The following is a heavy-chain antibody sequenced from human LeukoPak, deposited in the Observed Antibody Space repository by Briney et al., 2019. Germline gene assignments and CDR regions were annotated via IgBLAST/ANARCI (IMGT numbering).Heavy chain of an antibody. Sequence: GGSLTLSCAASGFTFSSYAMSWVRQAPGKGLEWVSTISGSGDSTYYADSVKGRFTISRDNSRNTLYLQMSSLRADDTAVYYCAKAHDSSGSWGQGTLVTVSS. CDR1: GFTFSSYA. J-gene: IGHJ5*02. V-gene: IGHV3-23*01. D-gene: IGHD3-22*01. CDR3: AKAHDSSGS. CDR2: ISGSGDST.